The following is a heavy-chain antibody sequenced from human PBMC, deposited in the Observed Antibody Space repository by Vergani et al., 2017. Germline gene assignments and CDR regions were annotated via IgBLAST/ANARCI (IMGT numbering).Heavy chain of an antibody. V-gene: IGHV4-39*01. D-gene: IGHD1-1*01. CDR3: ARHFPPCEGGGNYFDY. CDR1: GGSISSSSYY. CDR2: IYYSGST. Sequence: QLQLQESGPGLVKPSETLSLTCTVSGGSISSSSYYWGWTRQPPGKGLEWIGSIYYSGSTYYNPSLESRVTISVDTSKNQFSLKLSSVTAADTAVYYGARHFPPCEGGGNYFDYGGQGTLVTVSS. J-gene: IGHJ4*02.